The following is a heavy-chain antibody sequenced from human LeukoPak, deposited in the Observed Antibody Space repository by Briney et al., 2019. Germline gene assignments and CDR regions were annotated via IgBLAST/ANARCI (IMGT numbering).Heavy chain of an antibody. CDR2: IKSKTDGGTT. V-gene: IGHV3-15*01. D-gene: IGHD3-22*01. CDR3: LRWYYYDSSGYYYFDY. Sequence: GGSLRHSCAASGFTFSNAWMSWVRQPPGKGLEWVGRIKSKTDGGTTDYAAPVKGRFTISRDDSKNTLYLQMNSLKTEDTAVYYCLRWYYYDSSGYYYFDYWGEGTLVSVSS. J-gene: IGHJ4*02. CDR1: GFTFSNAW.